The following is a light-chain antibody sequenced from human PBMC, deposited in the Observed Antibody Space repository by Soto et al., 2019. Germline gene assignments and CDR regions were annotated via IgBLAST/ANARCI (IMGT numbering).Light chain of an antibody. V-gene: IGKV1-39*01. CDR1: QSINSY. J-gene: IGKJ4*01. CDR2: AAS. Sequence: DIQMTQSPSSLSASVGDRVTITCRASQSINSYLNWYQQKPGKAPKLLIYAASSLQSGVPSRFSGSGSGTDFTLTISSLQPEDFATYYGQQSYSTPFTFGGGTKVEIK. CDR3: QQSYSTPFT.